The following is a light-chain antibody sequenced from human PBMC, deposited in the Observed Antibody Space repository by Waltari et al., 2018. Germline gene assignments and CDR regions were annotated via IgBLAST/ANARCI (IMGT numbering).Light chain of an antibody. CDR2: GAS. J-gene: IGKJ1*01. V-gene: IGKV1-39*01. Sequence: DIQMTQSPSSLSAPVGHRATSTCRASQSISSFLNWSQQKPGKAPKLLIYGASRLQSGVPSRVSAKGSGTEFTLTISSLQPEDIATYSCQQSHSMPWTFGQGTKVEIK. CDR1: QSISSF. CDR3: QQSHSMPWT.